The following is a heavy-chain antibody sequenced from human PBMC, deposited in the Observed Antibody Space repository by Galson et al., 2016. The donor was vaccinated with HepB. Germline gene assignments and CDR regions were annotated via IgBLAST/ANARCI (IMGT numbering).Heavy chain of an antibody. CDR1: GYTFTNYY. CDR2: INPSGDDT. Sequence: SVKVSCKASGYTFTNYYMHWVRQAPGQGLEWMEVINPSGDDTRYAQKFQGRVTMTRDTSTSTVYMDLSSLRSEDTAVYYCARDTPSSDTIDGMDVWGQGTTVTVSS. D-gene: IGHD3-3*01. V-gene: IGHV1-46*01. J-gene: IGHJ6*02. CDR3: ARDTPSSDTIDGMDV.